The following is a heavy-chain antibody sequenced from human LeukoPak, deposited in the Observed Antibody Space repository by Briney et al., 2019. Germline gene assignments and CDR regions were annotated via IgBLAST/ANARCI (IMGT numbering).Heavy chain of an antibody. D-gene: IGHD1-14*01. J-gene: IGHJ4*02. CDR2: IYHSGST. CDR1: GGSISSSNW. Sequence: PSGTLSLTCAVSGGSISSSNWWSWVRQPPGKGLEWIGEIYHSGSTNYNPSLKSRVTISVDKSKNQFSLKFNSVTAADTALYWCARHNAPRRVGFDFWGQGILVTVSS. CDR3: ARHNAPRRVGFDF. V-gene: IGHV4-4*01.